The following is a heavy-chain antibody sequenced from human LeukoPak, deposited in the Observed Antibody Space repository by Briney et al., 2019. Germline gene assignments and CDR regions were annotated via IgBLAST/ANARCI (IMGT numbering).Heavy chain of an antibody. CDR3: ARDRVAYSSSIGTGFDY. V-gene: IGHV3-21*01. CDR2: ISASGGHT. Sequence: PGGSLRLSCAASGFTFSSYSMNWVRQAPGKGLQWVSGISASGGHTFYADSVKGRFSISRDNARNSLYLQMNNLRAQDTAVYYCARDRVAYSSSIGTGFDYWGQGTLVTVSS. D-gene: IGHD6-13*01. CDR1: GFTFSSYS. J-gene: IGHJ4*02.